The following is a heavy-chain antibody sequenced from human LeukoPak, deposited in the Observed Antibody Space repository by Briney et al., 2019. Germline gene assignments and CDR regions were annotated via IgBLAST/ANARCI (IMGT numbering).Heavy chain of an antibody. J-gene: IGHJ6*03. V-gene: IGHV4-39*01. CDR3: ARGHPWNRVAATLGSRYSMDV. D-gene: IGHD2-15*01. Sequence: MPSETLSLTCTVSGGSISSSSYYWGWIRQPPGKGLEWIGSIYYSGSTYYNPSLKSRVTISVDTSKNQFSLKLSSVTAADTAVYYCARGHPWNRVAATLGSRYSMDVWGKGTTVTISS. CDR2: IYYSGST. CDR1: GGSISSSSYY.